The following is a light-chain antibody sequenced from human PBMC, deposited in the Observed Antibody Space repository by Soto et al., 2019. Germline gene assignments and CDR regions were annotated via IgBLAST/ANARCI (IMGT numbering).Light chain of an antibody. CDR3: MQGTRWPPYT. CDR1: QSLAYSDGNTY. J-gene: IGKJ2*01. Sequence: DVVMTQSPLSLPVTLGQPASISCRSSQSLAYSDGNTYLNWFQQRPGQSPRRLIYKVSNRDSGVPDRFSGSGSGPDFTLQISRVEAEDVGVYYCMQGTRWPPYTFGQGTKLEIK. V-gene: IGKV2-30*01. CDR2: KVS.